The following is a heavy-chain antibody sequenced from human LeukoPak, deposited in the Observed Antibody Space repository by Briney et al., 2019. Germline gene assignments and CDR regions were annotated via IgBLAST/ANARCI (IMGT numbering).Heavy chain of an antibody. CDR3: ARQIDSYVYFVY. Sequence: SETLSLTCSVSGGSISGYYWSWIRQPPGKELEWIGYVYYSENTKYNPSLESRVTISLDTSKTQFSLELSSVTAADTAVYYCARQIDSYVYFVYWGQGTLVTVSS. J-gene: IGHJ4*02. CDR1: GGSISGYY. V-gene: IGHV4-59*08. CDR2: VYYSENT. D-gene: IGHD3-22*01.